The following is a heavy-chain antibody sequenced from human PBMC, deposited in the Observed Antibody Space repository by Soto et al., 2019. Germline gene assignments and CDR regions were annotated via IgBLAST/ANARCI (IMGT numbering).Heavy chain of an antibody. CDR3: ASHDYAHYGIDV. CDR2: IYYSGST. Sequence: LTCTVSGGSISSGDYYWSWIRQPPGKGLEWIGYIYYSGSTYYNPSLKSRVTISVDTSKNQFSLKLSSVTAADTAVYYCASHDYAHYGIDVWGQGTTVTVSS. CDR1: GGSISSGDYY. J-gene: IGHJ6*02. D-gene: IGHD4-17*01. V-gene: IGHV4-30-4*01.